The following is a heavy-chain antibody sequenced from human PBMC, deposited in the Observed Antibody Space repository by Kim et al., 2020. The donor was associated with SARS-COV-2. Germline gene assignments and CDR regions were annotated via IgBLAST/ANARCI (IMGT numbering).Heavy chain of an antibody. CDR3: AREIRGYSGYDDIYFDY. D-gene: IGHD5-12*01. J-gene: IGHJ4*02. Sequence: VKGRFTIARDNSKNTLYLQMNSLRAEDTAVYYCAREIRGYSGYDDIYFDYWGQGTLVTVSS. V-gene: IGHV3-30*01.